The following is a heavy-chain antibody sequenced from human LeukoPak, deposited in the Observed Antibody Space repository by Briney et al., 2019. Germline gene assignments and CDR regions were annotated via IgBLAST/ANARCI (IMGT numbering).Heavy chain of an antibody. CDR3: ARDKRGKDDYNRNLDY. D-gene: IGHD5-24*01. CDR1: GGSLSSYY. Sequence: SETLSLTCTVSGGSLSSYYWSWIRQPPGKGLEWIGYIYYSGYTKYNPSLKSRVTISVDTSKNQFSLKVSSVTAADTAVYYCARDKRGKDDYNRNLDYWGQGTLVTVSS. J-gene: IGHJ4*02. CDR2: IYYSGYT. V-gene: IGHV4-59*01.